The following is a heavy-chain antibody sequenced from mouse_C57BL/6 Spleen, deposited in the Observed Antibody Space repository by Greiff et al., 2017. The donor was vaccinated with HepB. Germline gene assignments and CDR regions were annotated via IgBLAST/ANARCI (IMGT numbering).Heavy chain of an antibody. D-gene: IGHD3-2*02. CDR1: GFSLSTSGMG. CDR2: IYWDDDK. Sequence: QVTLKECGPGILQSSQTLSLTCSFSGFSLSTSGMGVSWIRQPSGKGLEWLAHIYWDDDKRYNPSLKSRLTISKDTSRNQVFLKITSVDTADTATYYCARSLDSSGPYYAMDYWGQGTSVTVSS. J-gene: IGHJ4*01. V-gene: IGHV8-12*01. CDR3: ARSLDSSGPYYAMDY.